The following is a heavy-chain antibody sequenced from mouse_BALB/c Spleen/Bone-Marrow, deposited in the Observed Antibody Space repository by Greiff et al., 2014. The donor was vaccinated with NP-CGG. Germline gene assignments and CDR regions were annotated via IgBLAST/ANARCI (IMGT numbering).Heavy chain of an antibody. J-gene: IGHJ4*01. Sequence: VQLQQSGPGLVAPSQSLSITCTVSGFSLTSYGVHWVRQPPGKGLEWLGVIWAGGSKNYNSALMSRLSISKDNSKSQVFSKMNSLQTDDTAMYYCARITTATGAMDYWGQGTSVTVSS. CDR2: IWAGGSK. D-gene: IGHD1-2*01. CDR3: ARITTATGAMDY. CDR1: GFSLTSYG. V-gene: IGHV2-9*02.